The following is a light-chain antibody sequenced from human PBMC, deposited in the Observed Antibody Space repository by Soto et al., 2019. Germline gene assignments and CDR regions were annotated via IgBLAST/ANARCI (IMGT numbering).Light chain of an antibody. V-gene: IGKV1-5*01. J-gene: IGKJ2*01. CDR1: QTISTL. CDR3: QQYSPLVT. Sequence: STLSAPVGDRVTITCQASQTISTLLAWFQHKPGKAPNLLIYDASNLESGVPSRFSGSGSGTEFTLTISSLQSDDSATYFCQQYSPLVTFGQGTKVDIK. CDR2: DAS.